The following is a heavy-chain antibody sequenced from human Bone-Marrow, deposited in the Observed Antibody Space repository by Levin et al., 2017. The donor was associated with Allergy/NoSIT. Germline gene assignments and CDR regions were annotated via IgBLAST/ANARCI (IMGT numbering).Heavy chain of an antibody. CDR3: AKSGFDSYFYMDV. V-gene: IGHV3-30*18. D-gene: IGHD5-12*01. Sequence: GGSLRLSCAASRFSFNLYGMHWVRQAPGKGLEWVSLISYDGSQKYYADSVKGRFTISRDNSQTTLHLQMDSLRTDDSAVYYCAKSGFDSYFYMDVWGKGTTVTVSS. J-gene: IGHJ6*03. CDR1: RFSFNLYG. CDR2: ISYDGSQK.